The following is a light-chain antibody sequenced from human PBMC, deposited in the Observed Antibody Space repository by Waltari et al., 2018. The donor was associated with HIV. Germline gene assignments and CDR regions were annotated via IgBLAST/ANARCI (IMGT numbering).Light chain of an antibody. CDR3: SSHAGSNNYV. Sequence: QSALTQPPSASGSPGPSVTIPCSGTSSDVGGYDYISWYQQHPGKAPKLMIYEVSKRPSGVPDRFSGSKSGNTASLTVSGLQAEDEADYYCSSHAGSNNYVFGTGTKVTVL. V-gene: IGLV2-8*01. CDR2: EVS. J-gene: IGLJ1*01. CDR1: SSDVGGYDY.